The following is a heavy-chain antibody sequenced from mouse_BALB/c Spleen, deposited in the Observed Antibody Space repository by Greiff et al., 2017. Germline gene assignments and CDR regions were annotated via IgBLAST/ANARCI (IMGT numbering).Heavy chain of an antibody. J-gene: IGHJ2*01. CDR3: ARNYYGSSYFDY. D-gene: IGHD1-1*01. CDR1: GYSITSDYA. V-gene: IGHV3-2*02. Sequence: EVQRVESGPGLVKPSQSLSLTCTVTGYSITSDYAWNWIRQFPGNKLEWMGYISYSGSTSYNPSLKSRISITRDTSKNQFFLQLNSVTTEDTATYYCARNYYGSSYFDYWGQGTTLTVSS. CDR2: ISYSGST.